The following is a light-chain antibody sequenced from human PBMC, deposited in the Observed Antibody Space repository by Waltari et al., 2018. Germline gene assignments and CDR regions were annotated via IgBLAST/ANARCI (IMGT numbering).Light chain of an antibody. J-gene: IGLJ2*01. V-gene: IGLV2-14*01. CDR2: DVN. CDR3: SSYTTTSTLV. CDR1: SSDVGASNS. Sequence: QSALTQPASVSGSPGQSITISCIGTSSDVGASNSVSWYQQHPGKAPKLMIYDVNRRPSGVSNRFSGSKSGSTASLTISGLQAEDEADYYCSSYTTTSTLVFGGGTKVTAL.